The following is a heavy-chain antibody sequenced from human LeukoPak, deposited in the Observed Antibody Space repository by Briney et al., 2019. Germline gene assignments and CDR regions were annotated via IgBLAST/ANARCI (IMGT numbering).Heavy chain of an antibody. CDR3: ARAWGYYDSSGYGLDY. CDR2: ISAYNGNT. J-gene: IGHJ4*02. CDR1: GYTFTSYG. Sequence: ASVKVSCKASGYTFTSYGISWVRQAPGQGLEWMGWISAYNGNTNYAQKLQGRVTMTTDTSTSTAYMELRSLRSDDTAVYSCARAWGYYDSSGYGLDYWGQGTLVTVSS. D-gene: IGHD3-22*01. V-gene: IGHV1-18*01.